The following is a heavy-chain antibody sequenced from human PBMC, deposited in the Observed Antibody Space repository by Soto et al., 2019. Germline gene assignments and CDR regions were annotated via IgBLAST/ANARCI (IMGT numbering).Heavy chain of an antibody. CDR1: GGSITSGGSF. Sequence: QVHLQESGPGLVRPSQTLSLTCTVSGGSITSGGSFWSWIRQHPGKGLEWIAFIGYSGATSYNPSLASRVTISADTYKSQFSLNLRSVTAADTAVYYCARGGASSKWFAPWGQGTLVTVSS. CDR3: ARGGASSKWFAP. J-gene: IGHJ5*02. V-gene: IGHV4-31*03. D-gene: IGHD2-15*01. CDR2: IGYSGAT.